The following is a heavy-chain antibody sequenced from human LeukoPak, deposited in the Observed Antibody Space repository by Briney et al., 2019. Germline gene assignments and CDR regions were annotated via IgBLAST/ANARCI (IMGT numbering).Heavy chain of an antibody. Sequence: GRSLRLSCAASGFTFSSYGMHWVRQAPGKGLEWVAVIWYDGSNKYYADSVKGRFTISRDNSKNTLYLQMNSLRAEDTAVYYCARDLGYCSGGSCQYYYYGMDVWGQGTTVTVSS. D-gene: IGHD2-15*01. V-gene: IGHV3-33*01. CDR1: GFTFSSYG. CDR3: ARDLGYCSGGSCQYYYYGMDV. CDR2: IWYDGSNK. J-gene: IGHJ6*02.